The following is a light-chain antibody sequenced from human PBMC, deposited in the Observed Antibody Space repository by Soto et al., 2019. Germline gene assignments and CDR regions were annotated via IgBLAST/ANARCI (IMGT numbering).Light chain of an antibody. V-gene: IGLV4-69*01. J-gene: IGLJ2*01. CDR3: QTWGTDIRSV. CDR1: SGHSSYA. Sequence: QAVVTQSPSASASLGASVKLTCTLSSGHSSYAIAWHQQQPEKGPRYLMKLNSDGSHSKGDGIPDRFSGSSSGAERYLTISSLQSEDEADYYCQTWGTDIRSVFGGGTKLTVL. CDR2: LNSDGSH.